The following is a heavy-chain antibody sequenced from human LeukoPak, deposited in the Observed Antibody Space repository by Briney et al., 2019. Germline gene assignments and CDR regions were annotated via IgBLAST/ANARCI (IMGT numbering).Heavy chain of an antibody. J-gene: IGHJ4*02. D-gene: IGHD3-10*01. CDR3: ARAARSMVRGVIPGY. V-gene: IGHV1-69*13. Sequence: GASVKVSCKASGGTFSNSAISWVRQAPGQGLEWMGGIIPIVGTANYAQKFQGKVTITADESTSTAYMELSSLRSEDTAVYYCARAARSMVRGVIPGYWGQGTLVTVSS. CDR2: IIPIVGTA. CDR1: GGTFSNSA.